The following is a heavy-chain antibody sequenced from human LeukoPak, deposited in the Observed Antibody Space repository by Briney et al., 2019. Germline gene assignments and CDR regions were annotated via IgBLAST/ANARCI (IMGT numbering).Heavy chain of an antibody. CDR3: ARLAYIWGSHHSERIQLYYFDY. CDR1: GGSLSGYY. Sequence: SETLSLTCGVYGGSLSGYYWSWIRQPPGKGLEWIGDINHRGSTTYSPSLKRRVTMSVDTSKNQFSLKLTSVTAADTAVYYCARLAYIWGSHHSERIQLYYFDYWGPGTLVTVSS. J-gene: IGHJ4*02. CDR2: INHRGST. V-gene: IGHV4-34*01. D-gene: IGHD3-16*02.